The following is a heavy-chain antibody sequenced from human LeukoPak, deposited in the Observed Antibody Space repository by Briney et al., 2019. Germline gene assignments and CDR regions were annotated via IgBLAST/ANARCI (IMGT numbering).Heavy chain of an antibody. CDR1: GGTFSSYA. D-gene: IGHD3-9*01. Sequence: ASVKVSCKASGGTFSSYAISWVRQAPGQGLEWIGGIIPIFGTANYAQKFQGIVTNTADKSTSTAYMELSSLRSDDTAVYYWAKPHYDILTGYYNQFLDYWGQGTLVTVSS. CDR2: IIPIFGTA. J-gene: IGHJ4*02. CDR3: AKPHYDILTGYYNQFLDY. V-gene: IGHV1-69*06.